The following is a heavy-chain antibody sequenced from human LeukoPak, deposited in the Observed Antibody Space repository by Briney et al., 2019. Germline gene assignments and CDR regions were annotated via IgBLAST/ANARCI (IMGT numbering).Heavy chain of an antibody. V-gene: IGHV3-23*01. J-gene: IGHJ3*02. D-gene: IGHD4-23*01. Sequence: GGSLRLSCAASGFTFSSYAMSWVRQAPGKGLEWVSAISGSGGSTYYADSVKGRFTISRDNSKNTLYLQMNSLRAEDTAVYYCARGLGGNSAAFDIWGQGTMVTVSS. CDR2: ISGSGGST. CDR3: ARGLGGNSAAFDI. CDR1: GFTFSSYA.